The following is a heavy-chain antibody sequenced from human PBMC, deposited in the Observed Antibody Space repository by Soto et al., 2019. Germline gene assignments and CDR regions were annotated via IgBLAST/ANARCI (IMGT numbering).Heavy chain of an antibody. CDR2: ISNRGSSA. Sequence: EVHLVQSGGGLVQPGESLSLSCVASGFTFNDYAMHWVRQTPGKGLEWVAAISNRGSSAYYADSVKGRFTISRNKSTKPLPLHMPTRRAEDTAVYFCANAFCDPITRSPRESWGQGTPVAVPP. CDR3: ANAFCDPITRSPRES. D-gene: IGHD3-3*01. V-gene: IGHV3-23*04. J-gene: IGHJ4*02. CDR1: GFTFNDYA.